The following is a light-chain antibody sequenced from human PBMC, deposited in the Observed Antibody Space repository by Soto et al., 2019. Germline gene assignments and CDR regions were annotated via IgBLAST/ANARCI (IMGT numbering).Light chain of an antibody. Sequence: EIVLTQSPGTVSMSPGERTTLSCRASQSVSSYLAWYQQKPGQAPRLLIYDASNRATGIPARFSGSGSGTDFTLTISSLEPEDFAVYYCQQRSNFGQGTRLEIK. V-gene: IGKV3-11*01. CDR2: DAS. CDR3: QQRSN. J-gene: IGKJ5*01. CDR1: QSVSSY.